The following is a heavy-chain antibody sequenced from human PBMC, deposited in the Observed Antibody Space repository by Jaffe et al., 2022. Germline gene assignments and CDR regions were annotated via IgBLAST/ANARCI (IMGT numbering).Heavy chain of an antibody. CDR3: AHTPSRGGWLQLVSKYFDY. CDR1: GFSLSTSGVG. J-gene: IGHJ4*02. CDR2: IYWDDDK. Sequence: QITLKESGPTLVKPTQTLTLTCTFSGFSLSTSGVGVGWIRQPPGKALEWLALIYWDDDKRYSPSLKSRLTITKDTSKNQVVLTMTNMDPVDTATYYCAHTPSRGGWLQLVSKYFDYWGQGTLVTVSS. V-gene: IGHV2-5*02. D-gene: IGHD5-12*01.